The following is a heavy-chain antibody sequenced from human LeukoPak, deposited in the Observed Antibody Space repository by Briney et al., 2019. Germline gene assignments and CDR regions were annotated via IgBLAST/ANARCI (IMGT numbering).Heavy chain of an antibody. V-gene: IGHV4-34*01. CDR2: INDSGST. J-gene: IGHJ6*03. CDR3: ARGTNYYDSSGYYPGAYYYYYYMDV. D-gene: IGHD3-22*01. CDR1: GGSFSGYY. Sequence: PSETLSLTCAVYGGSFSGYYWSWIRQPPGKGLEWVGEINDSGSTNYNPSLKSRVTISVDTSKNQFSLKLSSVTAADTAVYYCARGTNYYDSSGYYPGAYYYYYYMDVWGKGTTVTVSS.